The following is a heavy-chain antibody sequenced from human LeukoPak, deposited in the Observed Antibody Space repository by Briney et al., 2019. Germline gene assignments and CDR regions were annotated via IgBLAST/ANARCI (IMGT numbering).Heavy chain of an antibody. Sequence: GASVKVSCKASGYTFTGYYMHWVRQAPGQGLEWMGRINPNSGGTNYAQKFQSRVTMTRDTSISTAYMELSRLRSDDTAVYYCARAGAGSSGYPEDYWGQGTLVTVSS. V-gene: IGHV1-2*06. D-gene: IGHD3-22*01. CDR1: GYTFTGYY. CDR3: ARAGAGSSGYPEDY. J-gene: IGHJ4*02. CDR2: INPNSGGT.